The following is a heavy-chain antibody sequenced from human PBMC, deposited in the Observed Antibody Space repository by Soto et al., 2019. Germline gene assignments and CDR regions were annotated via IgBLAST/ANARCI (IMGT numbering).Heavy chain of an antibody. CDR2: IYYSGST. V-gene: IGHV4-31*03. D-gene: IGHD3-10*01. J-gene: IGHJ6*02. Sequence: PLSLPCTVFGGSINSRSYYRGWIRQPPGKGLEWIGYIYYSGSTYYNPSLKSRVTISVDTSKNQFSLKLSSVTAADTAVYYCARVFGFGGMDVWGQGTTVTVSS. CDR1: GGSINSRSYY. CDR3: ARVFGFGGMDV.